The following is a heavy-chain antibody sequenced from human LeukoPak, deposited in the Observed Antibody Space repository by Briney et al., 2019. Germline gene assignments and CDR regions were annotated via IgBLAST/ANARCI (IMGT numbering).Heavy chain of an antibody. J-gene: IGHJ4*02. V-gene: IGHV4-4*02. CDR1: GGSISSSDR. CDR2: IYLSGST. CDR3: AREGASRYFDY. Sequence: SETLSLTCTVSGGSISSSDRWSWVRQPPGKGLEWIGQIYLSGSTNYNPSLKSRVTIPVDKSKNQFSLKLSSVTAADTALYYCAREGASRYFDYWGQGILVTVSS. D-gene: IGHD4/OR15-4a*01.